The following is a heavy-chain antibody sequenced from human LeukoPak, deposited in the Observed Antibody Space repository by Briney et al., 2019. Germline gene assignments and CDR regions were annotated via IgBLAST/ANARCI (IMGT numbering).Heavy chain of an antibody. V-gene: IGHV3-7*01. Sequence: GGSLRLSCAASGFTFSSYWMSWVRQAPAKGLEWVAKISEDGSEKYYVDSVEGRFTISRDNAKNSLCLQMNSLRAEDTAVYYCAREEYAESHAEYFQYWGQGTLVTVSS. D-gene: IGHD2-2*01. CDR3: AREEYAESHAEYFQY. CDR2: ISEDGSEK. CDR1: GFTFSSYW. J-gene: IGHJ1*01.